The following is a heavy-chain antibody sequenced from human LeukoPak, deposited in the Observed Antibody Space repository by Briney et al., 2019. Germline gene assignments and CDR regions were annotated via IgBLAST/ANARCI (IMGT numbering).Heavy chain of an antibody. CDR3: ASGGGGYCSSTSCYVFDI. V-gene: IGHV4-39*01. J-gene: IGHJ3*02. Sequence: SETLSLTCTVSGGSISSSSYYWGWIRQPPGKGLEWIGSIYYSGSTYYNPSLKSRVTISVDTSKNQFSLKLSSVTAADTAVYYCASGGGGYCSSTSCYVFDIWGKGKMVTVSS. CDR2: IYYSGST. D-gene: IGHD2-2*01. CDR1: GGSISSSSYY.